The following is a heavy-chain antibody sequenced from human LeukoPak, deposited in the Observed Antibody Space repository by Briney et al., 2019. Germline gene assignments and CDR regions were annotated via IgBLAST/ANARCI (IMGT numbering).Heavy chain of an antibody. J-gene: IGHJ4*02. CDR2: IYYSGST. V-gene: IGHV4-39*07. CDR1: GGSISSSSYY. CDR3: ARVPGVIDR. D-gene: IGHD3-16*02. Sequence: SETLSLTCTVSGGSISSSSYYWGWIRQPPGKGLEWIGSIYYSGSTYYNPSLKSRVTISVDTSKNQFSLKLSSVTAADTAVYYCARVPGVIDRWGQGTLVTVSS.